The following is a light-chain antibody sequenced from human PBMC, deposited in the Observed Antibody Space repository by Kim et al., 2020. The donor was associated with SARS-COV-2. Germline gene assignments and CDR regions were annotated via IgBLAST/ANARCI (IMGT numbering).Light chain of an antibody. CDR3: NSRDSSGNHVV. J-gene: IGLJ2*01. CDR2: GKN. CDR1: SLRSYY. V-gene: IGLV3-19*01. Sequence: SSELTQDPVVSVALGQTVRITCQGDSLRSYYASFYQQKPGQAPVLVIYGKNNRPSGIPDRFSGSSSGNTASLTIPGAQAEDEADYYCNSRDSSGNHVVFGGGTKLTVL.